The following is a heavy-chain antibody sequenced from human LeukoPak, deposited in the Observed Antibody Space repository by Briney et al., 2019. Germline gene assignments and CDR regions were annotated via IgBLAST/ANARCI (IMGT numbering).Heavy chain of an antibody. Sequence: GGSLRLSCAASGFTFSSYSMNWVRQAPGKGLEWVSSISSSSSYIYYADSVKGRFTISRDNAKNSLYLQMNSLRAEDTAVYYCARGLGYCSGGSCYSGGREYGMDVWGQGTAVTVSS. J-gene: IGHJ6*02. CDR2: ISSSSSYI. V-gene: IGHV3-21*01. CDR3: ARGLGYCSGGSCYSGGREYGMDV. CDR1: GFTFSSYS. D-gene: IGHD2-15*01.